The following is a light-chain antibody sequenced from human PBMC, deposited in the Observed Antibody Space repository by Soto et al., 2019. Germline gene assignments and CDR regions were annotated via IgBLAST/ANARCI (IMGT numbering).Light chain of an antibody. CDR2: DAS. Sequence: EIVMTQSPATLSLSPGERATLSCRASQSVSSSYLGWYQQKPGHAPRLLIYDASSRATGIPDRFSGSESGTDFTLTISRLEPEDFAVYYCHQDCSSPWTFGQGTKVEVK. J-gene: IGKJ1*01. CDR1: QSVSSSY. V-gene: IGKV3-20*01. CDR3: HQDCSSPWT.